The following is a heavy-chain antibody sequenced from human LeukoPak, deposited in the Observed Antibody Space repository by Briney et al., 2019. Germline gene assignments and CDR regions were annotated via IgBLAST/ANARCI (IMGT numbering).Heavy chain of an antibody. CDR1: GGSISDAAYY. CDR3: ARVHDILTGYSPHFDY. D-gene: IGHD3-9*01. J-gene: IGHJ4*02. V-gene: IGHV4-31*03. Sequence: SETLSLTCTVSGGSISDAAYYWSWIRQHPGEGLEWIGYIYYSGSTSYNPSLKSRVTISVDTSKNQFSLKLSSVTAADTAVYYCARVHDILTGYSPHFDYWGQGTLVTVSS. CDR2: IYYSGST.